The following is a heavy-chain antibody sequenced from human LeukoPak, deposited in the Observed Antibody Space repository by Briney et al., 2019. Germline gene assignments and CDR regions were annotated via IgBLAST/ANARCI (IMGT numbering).Heavy chain of an antibody. J-gene: IGHJ5*02. D-gene: IGHD5-12*01. V-gene: IGHV4-30-4*01. Sequence: SETLSLTCTVSGGSISSGDYYWSWIRQPPGKGLEWIGYIYYSGSTYYNPSLKSRVTISVDTSKNQFSLKLSSVTAADTAVYYCARDSGYSGYDPWGQGTLVTVSS. CDR3: ARDSGYSGYDP. CDR1: GGSISSGDYY. CDR2: IYYSGST.